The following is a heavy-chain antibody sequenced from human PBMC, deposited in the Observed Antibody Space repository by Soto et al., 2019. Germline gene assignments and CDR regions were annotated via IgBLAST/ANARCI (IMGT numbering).Heavy chain of an antibody. CDR2: IIPIFGTA. D-gene: IGHD2-21*02. CDR1: GGTFSSYA. V-gene: IGHV1-69*13. Sequence: SVKVSCKASGGTFSSYAISWVRQAPGQGLEWMGGIIPIFGTANYAQKFQGRVTITADESTSTAYMELSSLRSEHTAVYYCARGVAVVTATDYYYYYGMDVWGQGTTVTVSS. J-gene: IGHJ6*02. CDR3: ARGVAVVTATDYYYYYGMDV.